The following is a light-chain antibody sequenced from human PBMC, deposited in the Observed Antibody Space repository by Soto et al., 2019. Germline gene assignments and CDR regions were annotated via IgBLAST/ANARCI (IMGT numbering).Light chain of an antibody. Sequence: QSVLMQPPSVSAAPGQKVTISCSGSSSNIGSNYVSWYQQLPGTAPKLLIYDNNKRPSGIPDRFSGSKSGTSATLGITGLQTGDEADYYCGTWDSSLSAVVFGGGTKVTVL. CDR2: DNN. CDR1: SSNIGSNY. J-gene: IGLJ2*01. CDR3: GTWDSSLSAVV. V-gene: IGLV1-51*01.